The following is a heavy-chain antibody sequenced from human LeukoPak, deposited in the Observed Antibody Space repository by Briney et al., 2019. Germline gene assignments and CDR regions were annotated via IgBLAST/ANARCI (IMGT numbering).Heavy chain of an antibody. Sequence: GGSLRLSCTVSGFTVSSNSMSWVRQAPGKGLEWVSFIYSGGNTHYSDSVKGRFTISRDNSKNTLYLQMNSLRAEDTAIYYCAKDTPDTVAAAPDDYYFDYWGQGTLVTVSS. CDR3: AKDTPDTVAAAPDDYYFDY. CDR2: IYSGGNT. J-gene: IGHJ4*02. D-gene: IGHD6-13*01. CDR1: GFTVSSNS. V-gene: IGHV3-53*01.